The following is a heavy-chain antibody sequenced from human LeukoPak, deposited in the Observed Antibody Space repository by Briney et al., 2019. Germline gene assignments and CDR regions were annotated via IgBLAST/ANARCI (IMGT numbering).Heavy chain of an antibody. CDR1: GGTISSGSYY. J-gene: IGHJ5*02. Sequence: PSETLSLTCTVSGGTISSGSYYWSWIRQPAGKGLEWIGRIYTSGSTNYNPSLKSRVPISVDTSKNQFSLKLSSVTAADTAVYYCAREYFRYSDPWGQGTLVTVSS. V-gene: IGHV4-61*02. CDR3: AREYFRYSDP. D-gene: IGHD3-9*01. CDR2: IYTSGST.